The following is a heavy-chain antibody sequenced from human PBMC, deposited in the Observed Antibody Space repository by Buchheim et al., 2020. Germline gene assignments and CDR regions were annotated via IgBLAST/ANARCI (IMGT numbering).Heavy chain of an antibody. D-gene: IGHD5-12*01. CDR3: AKGYSGYEYYFDY. V-gene: IGHV3-30*18. Sequence: QVQLVESGGGVVQPGRSLRLSCAASGFNFRNYGMHWVRQAPGKGLEWVAVISYDGSNKYYADSVKGRFTISRDNSKNTLYLQMNSLRAEDTAVYYCAKGYSGYEYYFDYWGQGTL. CDR2: ISYDGSNK. CDR1: GFNFRNYG. J-gene: IGHJ4*02.